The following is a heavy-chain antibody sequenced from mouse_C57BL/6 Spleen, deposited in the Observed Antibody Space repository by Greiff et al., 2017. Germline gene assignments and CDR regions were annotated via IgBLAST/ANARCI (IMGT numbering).Heavy chain of an antibody. CDR3: TPLITAVVGDY. CDR2: IRLKSDNYAT. CDR1: GFTFSNYW. Sequence: EVQGVESGGGLVQPGGSMKLSCVASGFTFSNYWMNWVRQSPEKGLEWVAQIRLKSDNYATHSAESVKVRFTISRDDSKSSVNLHMNNVRAEDTGSYYCTPLITAVVGDYWGQGTTLTVSS. V-gene: IGHV6-3*01. J-gene: IGHJ2*01. D-gene: IGHD1-1*01.